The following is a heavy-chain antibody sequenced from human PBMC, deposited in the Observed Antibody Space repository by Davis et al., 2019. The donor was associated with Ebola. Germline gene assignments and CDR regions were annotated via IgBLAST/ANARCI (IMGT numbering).Heavy chain of an antibody. CDR1: GYTFTSYG. CDR2: ISAYNGNT. D-gene: IGHD2-15*01. CDR3: ARGPRRWSRRVDY. J-gene: IGHJ4*02. Sequence: AASVKVSCKASGYTFTSYGISWVRQAPGQGLEWMGWISAYNGNTNYAQKLQGRVTMTRNTSISTAYMELSSLRSEDTAVYYCARGPRRWSRRVDYWGQGTLVTVSS. V-gene: IGHV1-18*01.